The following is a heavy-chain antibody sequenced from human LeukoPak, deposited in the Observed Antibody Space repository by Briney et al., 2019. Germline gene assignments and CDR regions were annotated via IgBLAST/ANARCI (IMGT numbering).Heavy chain of an antibody. Sequence: GGSLRLSCAVSGFTFSSYAMTWVRQAPGKGLEWVSAISGRGDSTYYAASVKGRFTISRDSSKNTLYLQVDSLRAEDTAVYYCAAFPRSGVRGINMDPVDYWGQGTLVTISS. CDR1: GFTFSSYA. CDR2: ISGRGDST. CDR3: AAFPRSGVRGINMDPVDY. D-gene: IGHD3-10*01. J-gene: IGHJ4*02. V-gene: IGHV3-23*01.